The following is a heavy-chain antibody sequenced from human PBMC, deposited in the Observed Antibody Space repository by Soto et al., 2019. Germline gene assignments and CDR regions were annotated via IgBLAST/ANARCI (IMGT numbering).Heavy chain of an antibody. Sequence: EVQLLESGGGLVQPGGSLRLSCAASGFTFTTYAMNWVRQAPGKWLESVSAISGSGGSTYYADSVKGRFTISRDNSKNTLYLQMNSLRAEDTAVYYCHGPLNQNNRGYYYGLDVWGPGTTVTVSS. D-gene: IGHD1-1*01. CDR1: GFTFTTYA. V-gene: IGHV3-23*01. CDR2: ISGSGGST. CDR3: HGPLNQNNRGYYYGLDV. J-gene: IGHJ6*02.